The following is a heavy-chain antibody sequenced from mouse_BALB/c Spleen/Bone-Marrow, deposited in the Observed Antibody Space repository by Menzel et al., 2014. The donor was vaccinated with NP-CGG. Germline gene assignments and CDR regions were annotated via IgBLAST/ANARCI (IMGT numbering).Heavy chain of an antibody. D-gene: IGHD1-2*01. J-gene: IGHJ4*01. CDR1: GFTFSSYA. CDR3: ASPLYYGLHYYALDY. Sequence: EVMLVESGGGLVKPGGSLKLSCAASGFTFSSYAMSWVRQTPEKRLEWVASISSGGSTYYPDSVKGRFTISRDNARNILYLQMGSLRSEDTAMYYCASPLYYGLHYYALDYWGQGTSVTVSS. V-gene: IGHV5-6-5*01. CDR2: ISSGGST.